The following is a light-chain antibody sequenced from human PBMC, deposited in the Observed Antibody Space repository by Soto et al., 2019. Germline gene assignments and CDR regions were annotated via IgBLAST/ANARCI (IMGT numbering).Light chain of an antibody. CDR3: QAWDSSTVV. CDR2: QDS. Sequence: SYELTQPPSVSGSPGQTASITCSGDKLGDKYVGWYQQKPGQSPVLVIYQDSKRPSGIPERFSGSNSGNTATLTISGTQAMDEADYYCQAWDSSTVVFGGGTKVTVL. J-gene: IGLJ2*01. CDR1: KLGDKY. V-gene: IGLV3-1*01.